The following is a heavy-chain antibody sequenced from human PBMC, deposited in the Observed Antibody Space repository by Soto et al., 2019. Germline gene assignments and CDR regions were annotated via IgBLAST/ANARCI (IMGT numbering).Heavy chain of an antibody. CDR1: CASIKGGSTSSYY. CDR3: ARGEFYDSGGYYRRTPFDH. D-gene: IGHD3-22*01. V-gene: IGHV4-61*01. CDR2: IYSSVST. Sequence: SETLSLTCTVSCASIKGGSTSSYYWSWIRQPPWKGLEWIGYIYSSVSTSYSPSVKGRFTISVDTSKNQFSLKLSSATAADTAVYYCARGEFYDSGGYYRRTPFDHWGQGALVTVSS. J-gene: IGHJ4*02.